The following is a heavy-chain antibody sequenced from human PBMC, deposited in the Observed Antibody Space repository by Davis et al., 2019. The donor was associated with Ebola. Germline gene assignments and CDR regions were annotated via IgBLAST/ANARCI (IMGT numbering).Heavy chain of an antibody. Sequence: SETLSLTCTVSGGSISTSSYYWDWIRQPPGKGLEWIGNIYSSGITYNNPSLKSRCTISVDTSKNQFSLKLTSVTAEDTAVYYCARDSPLGIGMDVWGKGTTVTVSS. J-gene: IGHJ6*04. CDR2: IYSSGIT. CDR3: ARDSPLGIGMDV. V-gene: IGHV4-39*07. CDR1: GGSISTSSYY.